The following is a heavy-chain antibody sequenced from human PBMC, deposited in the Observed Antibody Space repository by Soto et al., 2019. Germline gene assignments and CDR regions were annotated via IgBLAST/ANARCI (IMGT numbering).Heavy chain of an antibody. CDR1: GGTFSSYT. CDR3: AREAVDCSSTSCYARGENYYYMDV. J-gene: IGHJ6*03. CDR2: IIPILGIA. D-gene: IGHD2-2*01. V-gene: IGHV1-69*04. Sequence: SVKVSCKASGGTFSSYTISWVRQAPGQGLEWMGRIIPILGIANYAQKFQGRVTITADKSTSTAYMELSSLRSEDTAVYYCAREAVDCSSTSCYARGENYYYMDVWGKGTTVTVSS.